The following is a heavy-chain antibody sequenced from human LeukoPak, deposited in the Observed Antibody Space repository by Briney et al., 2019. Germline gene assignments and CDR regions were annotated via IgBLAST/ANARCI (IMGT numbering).Heavy chain of an antibody. CDR2: MHDSGSS. CDR3: ARAPYYYYYYYMDV. J-gene: IGHJ6*03. CDR1: GGSIRGYY. V-gene: IGHV4-59*01. Sequence: SETLSLTCTVSGGSIRGYYWTWIRHLPGKGLEWIGDMHDSGSSHSNPSLKSRLSISLDTSQSHFSLKLSSVTAADTAVYYCARAPYYYYYYYMDVWGKGTTVTISS.